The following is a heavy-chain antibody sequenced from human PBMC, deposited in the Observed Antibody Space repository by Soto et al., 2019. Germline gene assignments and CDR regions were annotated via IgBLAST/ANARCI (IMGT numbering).Heavy chain of an antibody. CDR2: INPNSGGT. CDR1: GYTFTGYY. D-gene: IGHD2-15*01. V-gene: IGHV1-2*04. CDR3: ARMVTKAATNNWFDP. J-gene: IGHJ5*02. Sequence: ASVKVSCKASGYTFTGYYMHWVRQAPGQGLEWMGWINPNSGGTNYEQKFQGWVTMTRDTSISTAYMELSRLRSDDTAVYYCARMVTKAATNNWFDPWGQGTLVTVSS.